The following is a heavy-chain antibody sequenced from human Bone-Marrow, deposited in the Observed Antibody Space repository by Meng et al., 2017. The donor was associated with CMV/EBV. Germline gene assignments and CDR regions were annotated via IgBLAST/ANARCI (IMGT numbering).Heavy chain of an antibody. Sequence: SCKASGGTFSSYAISWVRQAPGKGLEWVAVISYDGSNKYYADSVKGRFTISRDNSKNTLYLQMNSLRAEDTAVYYCARAGGATKGQDYYYGMDVCGQGTTVIVSS. V-gene: IGHV3-30*04. J-gene: IGHJ6*02. CDR1: GGTFSSYA. D-gene: IGHD1-26*01. CDR3: ARAGGATKGQDYYYGMDV. CDR2: ISYDGSNK.